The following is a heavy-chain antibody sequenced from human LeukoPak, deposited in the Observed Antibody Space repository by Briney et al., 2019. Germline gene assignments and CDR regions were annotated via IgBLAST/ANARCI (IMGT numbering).Heavy chain of an antibody. CDR3: ARWLQFNWFDP. Sequence: SETLSLTCTVSGGSISTYSDYWGWIRQPPGKGLEWIGSIYYSGSTYYNPSLKSRVTISVDTSKNQFSLKLSSVTAADTAVYYCARWLQFNWFDPWGQGTLVTVSS. J-gene: IGHJ5*02. V-gene: IGHV4-39*01. CDR1: GGSISTYSDY. D-gene: IGHD5-24*01. CDR2: IYYSGST.